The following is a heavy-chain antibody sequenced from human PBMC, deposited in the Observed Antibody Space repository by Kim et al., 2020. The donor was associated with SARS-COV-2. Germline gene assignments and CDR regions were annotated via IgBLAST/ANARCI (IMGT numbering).Heavy chain of an antibody. CDR1: GDSVSSNSVT. CDR2: TYYRSKWYN. Sequence: SQTLSLTCAISGDSVSSNSVTWNWIRQSPSRGLEWLGRTYYRSKWYNEYAVFVKSRITINPDTSKNQFSLQLNSVTPDDTAVYYCARNKNWGYESWGQGTLVTVSS. CDR3: ARNKNWGYES. V-gene: IGHV6-1*01. J-gene: IGHJ5*02. D-gene: IGHD7-27*01.